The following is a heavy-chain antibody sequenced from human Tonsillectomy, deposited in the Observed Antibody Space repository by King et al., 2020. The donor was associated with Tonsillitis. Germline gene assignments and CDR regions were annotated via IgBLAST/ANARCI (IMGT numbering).Heavy chain of an antibody. CDR1: GDSISSHNW. V-gene: IGHV4-4*02. CDR2: IYHSGST. J-gene: IGHJ4*02. D-gene: IGHD4-17*01. Sequence: QLQESGPGLVKPSGTLSLSCAVSGDSISSHNWWSWVRQPPGTGLEWIGEIYHSGSTNYNPSLKSRVTISVDKSKNQFSLKLSSVTAADTAMYYCARLYGDNHVFFDFWSQGTLVTVSS. CDR3: ARLYGDNHVFFDF.